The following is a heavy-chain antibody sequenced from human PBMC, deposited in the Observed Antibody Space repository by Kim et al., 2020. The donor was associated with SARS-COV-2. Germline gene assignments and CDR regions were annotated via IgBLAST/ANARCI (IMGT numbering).Heavy chain of an antibody. V-gene: IGHV7-4-1*02. D-gene: IGHD6-13*01. CDR1: GYTSTSYA. J-gene: IGHJ3*02. CDR2: INTNTGNP. CDR3: ARDHLAAAAKGDAFDI. Sequence: ASVKVSCKASGYTSTSYAMNWVRQAPGQGLEWMGWINTNTGNPTYAQGFTGRFVFSLDTSVSTAYLQISSLKAEDTAVYYCARDHLAAAAKGDAFDIWGQGTMVTVSS.